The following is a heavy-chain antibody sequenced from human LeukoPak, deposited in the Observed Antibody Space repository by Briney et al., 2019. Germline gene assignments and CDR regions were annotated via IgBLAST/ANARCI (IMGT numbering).Heavy chain of an antibody. D-gene: IGHD3-10*01. J-gene: IGHJ6*02. V-gene: IGHV1-3*01. CDR2: INAGNGNT. CDR1: GYTFTSYS. Sequence: ASVKVSCKASGYTFTSYSMHWVRQAPGQRLEWMGWINAGNGNTKYSQKFQGRVTITRDTSASTAYMELSSLRSEDTAVYYCARVPLWFGGYYYGMDVWGQGTTVTVSS. CDR3: ARVPLWFGGYYYGMDV.